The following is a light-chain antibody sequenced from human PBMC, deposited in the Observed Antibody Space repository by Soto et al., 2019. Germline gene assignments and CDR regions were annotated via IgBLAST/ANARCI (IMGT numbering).Light chain of an antibody. Sequence: QSALTQPPSASGSPGQSVTISCTGTSSDVGGYNYVSWYQQHPGKAPKLMIVEVSKRPSGVPDRFSGSKSGNTASLTVSGLQAEDDADYYCTSYAGSINWVFGGGTKRTVL. CDR2: EVS. J-gene: IGLJ3*02. V-gene: IGLV2-8*01. CDR3: TSYAGSINWV. CDR1: SSDVGGYNY.